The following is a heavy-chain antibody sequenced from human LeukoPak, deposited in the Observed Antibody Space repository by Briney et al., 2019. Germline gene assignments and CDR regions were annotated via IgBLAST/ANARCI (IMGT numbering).Heavy chain of an antibody. CDR1: GGSISGSSYY. CDR2: IYYSGST. V-gene: IGHV4-39*02. CDR3: ARALHGGSYFLDY. Sequence: RASETLSLTCTVSGGSISGSSYYWGWIRQPPGKGLEWIGSIYYSGSTYYNPSLKSRVTISVDTSKNQFSLKLNSVTATDTAVYYCARALHGGSYFLDYWGQGTLVTVSS. J-gene: IGHJ4*02. D-gene: IGHD1-26*01.